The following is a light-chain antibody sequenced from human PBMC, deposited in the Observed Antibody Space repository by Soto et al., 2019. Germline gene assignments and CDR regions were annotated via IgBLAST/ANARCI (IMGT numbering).Light chain of an antibody. Sequence: QSVLTQPASVSGSPGQSITISCTGTSSDVGGYNYVSWYQQHPGKAPKFMIYDVSNRPSGVSDRFSGSKSGNTASLTISGLQAEDDADYYCSSYASDNTVVFGGGTKLTVL. J-gene: IGLJ2*01. CDR2: DVS. V-gene: IGLV2-14*03. CDR1: SSDVGGYNY. CDR3: SSYASDNTVV.